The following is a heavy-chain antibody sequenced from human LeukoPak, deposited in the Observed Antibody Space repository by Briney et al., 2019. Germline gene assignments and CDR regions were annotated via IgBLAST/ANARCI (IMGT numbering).Heavy chain of an antibody. Sequence: GGSLRLSCAVSGXIFNNYIMNWVRQAPGKGLEWVSSITGSGSFVYYADSVKGRFTISRDNAKNSLFLQMNSLRAEDTAVYYCARDSSGPWFDPWGQGTLVTVSS. V-gene: IGHV3-21*01. CDR2: ITGSGSFV. CDR3: ARDSSGPWFDP. CDR1: GXIFNNYI. J-gene: IGHJ5*02. D-gene: IGHD6-6*01.